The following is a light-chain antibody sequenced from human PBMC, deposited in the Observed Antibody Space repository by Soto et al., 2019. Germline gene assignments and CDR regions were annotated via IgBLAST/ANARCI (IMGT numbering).Light chain of an antibody. CDR3: SSYASSSAYV. J-gene: IGLJ1*01. CDR2: DVS. V-gene: IGLV2-14*01. Sequence: QSALTQPASVSGSPGQSITISCTGTSSDVGAYNYVSWYQQHPGKAPKLIIYDVSNRPSGVSNRFSGSKSGNTASLTISGLQAEDEAEYYCSSYASSSAYVFGTGTKLTVL. CDR1: SSDVGAYNY.